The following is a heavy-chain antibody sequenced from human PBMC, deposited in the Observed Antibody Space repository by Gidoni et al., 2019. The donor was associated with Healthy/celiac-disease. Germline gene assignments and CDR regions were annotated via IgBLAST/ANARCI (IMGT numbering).Heavy chain of an antibody. D-gene: IGHD2-15*01. Sequence: QVQLQESGPGLVKPSQTLSLTRTVPGGSISSGGYYWSWIRQHPGKGLEWIGYIYYSGSTYYNPSLKSRVTISVDTSKNQFSLKLSSVTAADTAVYYCAREVVVVAATRAFDIWGQGTMVTVSS. J-gene: IGHJ3*02. CDR2: IYYSGST. CDR1: GGSISSGGYY. CDR3: AREVVVVAATRAFDI. V-gene: IGHV4-31*03.